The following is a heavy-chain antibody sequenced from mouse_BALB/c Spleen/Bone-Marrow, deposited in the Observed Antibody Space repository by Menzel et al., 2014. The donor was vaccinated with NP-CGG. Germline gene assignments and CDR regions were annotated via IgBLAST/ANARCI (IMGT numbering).Heavy chain of an antibody. V-gene: IGHV1S137*01. CDR1: GYTFTDYA. Sequence: VKLQESGAELVRPGVSVKISRKGSGYTFTDYAMHWVKQSHAESLEWIGVINTYFGDISYNQKFKGKATIAVDKTSXTVYMELARLTAEDSAIYYCARGYSNNYAMDYWGQGTSVTVSS. J-gene: IGHJ4*01. D-gene: IGHD2-5*01. CDR2: INTYFGDI. CDR3: ARGYSNNYAMDY.